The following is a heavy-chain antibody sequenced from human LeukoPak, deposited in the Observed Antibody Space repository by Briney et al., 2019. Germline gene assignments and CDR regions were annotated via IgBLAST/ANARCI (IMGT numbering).Heavy chain of an antibody. CDR3: AKDRIAAAGTNYYYYMDV. V-gene: IGHV3-43*02. CDR1: GFTFDDYA. CDR2: ISGDGGST. D-gene: IGHD6-13*01. J-gene: IGHJ6*03. Sequence: GGSLRLSCAASGFTFDDYAMHWVRQAPGKGLEWVSLISGDGGSTYYADSVKGRFTISRDNSKNSLYLQMNSLRTEDTALYYCAKDRIAAAGTNYYYYMDVWGKGATVTVSS.